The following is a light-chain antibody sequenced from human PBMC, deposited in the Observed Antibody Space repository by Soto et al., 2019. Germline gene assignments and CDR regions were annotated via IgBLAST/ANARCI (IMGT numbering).Light chain of an antibody. CDR2: DAS. Sequence: EIVLTQSPATLSLSPGERATLSCRASQSVRSYLAWYQQKPGQAPQRLIYDASNGPTGIPARFSGSGSGTAFTRTISRLEPEDFSVYYCQSKITFGQGTRLEIK. V-gene: IGKV3-11*01. J-gene: IGKJ5*01. CDR3: QSKIT. CDR1: QSVRSY.